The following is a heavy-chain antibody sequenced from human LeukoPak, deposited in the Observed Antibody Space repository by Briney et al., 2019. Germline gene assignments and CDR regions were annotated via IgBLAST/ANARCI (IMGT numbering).Heavy chain of an antibody. D-gene: IGHD5-18*01. CDR2: IIPMFGTV. J-gene: IGHJ5*02. Sequence: GASVKVSCKASGYTFTSYGISWVRQAPGQGLEWMGGIIPMFGTVNYAQKFQGRVTITTDESTSTAYMELSSLRSEDTAVYYCATDLNPRGYSYGSPWFDPWGQGTLVTVSS. CDR1: GYTFTSYG. V-gene: IGHV1-69*05. CDR3: ATDLNPRGYSYGSPWFDP.